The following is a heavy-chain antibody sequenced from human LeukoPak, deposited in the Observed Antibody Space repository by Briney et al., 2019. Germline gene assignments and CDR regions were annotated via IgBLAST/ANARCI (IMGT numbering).Heavy chain of an antibody. CDR1: GGSFSGYY. D-gene: IGHD3-9*01. CDR2: INHSGST. CDR3: ARGKVFADYDI. J-gene: IGHJ1*01. V-gene: IGHV4-34*01. Sequence: PSETLSLTCAVYGGSFSGYYWICIRQPPGKGLEWIGEINHSGSTNYNPPLKSRVTISVDTSKNQFSLKLSSVTAADTAVYYCARGKVFADYDIWGQGTLVTVSS.